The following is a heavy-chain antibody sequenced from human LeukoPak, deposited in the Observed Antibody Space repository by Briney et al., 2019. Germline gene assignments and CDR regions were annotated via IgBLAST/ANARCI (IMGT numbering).Heavy chain of an antibody. CDR2: IYYSGST. D-gene: IGHD4-17*01. CDR1: GGSISSYY. V-gene: IGHV4-59*01. CDR3: ARAFYGDYVWYFDL. J-gene: IGHJ2*01. Sequence: PSETLSLTCTVSGGSISSYYWSCIRQPPGKGLEWIGYIYYSGSTNHNPSLKSRVTISVDTSKNQFSLKLSSVTAADTAVYYCARAFYGDYVWYFDLWGRGTLVTVSS.